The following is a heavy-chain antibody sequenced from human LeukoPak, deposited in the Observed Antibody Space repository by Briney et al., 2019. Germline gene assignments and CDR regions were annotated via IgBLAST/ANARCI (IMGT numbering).Heavy chain of an antibody. V-gene: IGHV3-7*01. D-gene: IGHD2-2*01. Sequence: GGSLRLSCAASGFSLNSDWMDWVRQAPGKGLEWVANINHDNTENNYLDSVKGRFTISRDNAQNSLYLQPNGLRVEDTAVYYCAKGGYCSTTSCTPWGMDVWGQGTTVTVSS. CDR3: AKGGYCSTTSCTPWGMDV. CDR1: GFSLNSDW. CDR2: INHDNTEN. J-gene: IGHJ6*02.